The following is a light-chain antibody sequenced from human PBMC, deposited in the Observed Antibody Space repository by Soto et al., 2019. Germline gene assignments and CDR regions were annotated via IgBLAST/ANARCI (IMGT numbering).Light chain of an antibody. V-gene: IGLV2-23*01. J-gene: IGLJ3*02. CDR1: RSDVGAYKF. Sequence: QSALTQPASVSGSPGQSITISCTGTRSDVGAYKFVSWYQQHPGKVPTLIIHESTKLPSGVSNRFSGSRSGNTATLTISGLEPDDEAYYYCCAYAGTSFWVFGGGTKLTVL. CDR2: EST. CDR3: CAYAGTSFWV.